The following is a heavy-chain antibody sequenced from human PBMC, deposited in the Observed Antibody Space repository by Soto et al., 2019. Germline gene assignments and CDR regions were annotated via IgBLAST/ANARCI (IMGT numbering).Heavy chain of an antibody. V-gene: IGHV4-59*01. D-gene: IGHD5-12*01. J-gene: IGHJ4*02. CDR1: GGSSGGYG. CDR3: ARGRVATIPYY. Sequence: PSETLCVTCTVAGGSSGGYGGSWIRRPPGKGLEWIGYIYYSGSTNYNPSLKSRVTISVDTSKNQFSLKLSSVTAADTAVYYCARGRVATIPYYWGQGTLVTVSS. CDR2: IYYSGST.